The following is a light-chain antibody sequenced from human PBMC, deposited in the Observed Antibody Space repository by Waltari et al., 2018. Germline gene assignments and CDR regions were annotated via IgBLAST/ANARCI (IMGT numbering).Light chain of an antibody. CDR3: QKYGTLPAT. V-gene: IGKV3-20*01. J-gene: IGKJ1*01. CDR2: DTA. Sequence: SVRASQGVSRTVAGYRQKPCRGPRVLNYDTASRAAGIPDRCRGSGVGADFSLTISRLEPEDFAVYYCQKYGTLPATFGQGTKVEIK. CDR1: QGVSRTV.